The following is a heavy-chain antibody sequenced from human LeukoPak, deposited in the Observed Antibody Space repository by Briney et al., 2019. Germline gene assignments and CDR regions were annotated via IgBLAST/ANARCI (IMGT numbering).Heavy chain of an antibody. CDR3: AGGDRNGWYFDY. CDR1: GFRFDDHG. Sequence: GGSLRLSCAASGFRFDDHGMSWVRQAPGKGLEWVSGINWNGGSTGYGGSVKGRFTISRDNAKNSLYLQMNSLRGEDTALYFCAGGDRNGWYFDYWGQGILVTVSS. V-gene: IGHV3-20*04. J-gene: IGHJ4*02. CDR2: INWNGGST. D-gene: IGHD6-19*01.